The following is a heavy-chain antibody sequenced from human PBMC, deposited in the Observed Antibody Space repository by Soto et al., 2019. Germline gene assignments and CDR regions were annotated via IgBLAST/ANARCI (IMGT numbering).Heavy chain of an antibody. CDR1: GGSISSYY. J-gene: IGHJ4*02. CDR2: IYTSGST. D-gene: IGHD3-9*01. V-gene: IGHV4-4*07. CDR3: EGTYYDILTGYIDY. Sequence: SETLSLTCTVSGGSISSYYWSWIRQPAGKGLEWIGRIYTSGSTNYNPSLKSRVTMSVDTSKNQFSLKLSSVTAADTAVYYCEGTYYDILTGYIDYWGQGTLVTVSS.